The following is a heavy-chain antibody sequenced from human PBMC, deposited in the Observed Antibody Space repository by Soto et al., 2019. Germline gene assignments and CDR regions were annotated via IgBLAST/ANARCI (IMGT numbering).Heavy chain of an antibody. CDR2: IGTTSSYI. Sequence: PGGSLRLSCAASGFTFGTYTMNWVRQVPGKGLEWVSSIGTTSSYIYYADSVMGRFTISRDNAGGSVYLQMSSLRAEDTAVYYCARVMCGDCSSYYYYSMDVWGQGTTVTVSS. CDR1: GFTFGTYT. CDR3: ARVMCGDCSSYYYYSMDV. V-gene: IGHV3-21*01. D-gene: IGHD2-21*02. J-gene: IGHJ6*02.